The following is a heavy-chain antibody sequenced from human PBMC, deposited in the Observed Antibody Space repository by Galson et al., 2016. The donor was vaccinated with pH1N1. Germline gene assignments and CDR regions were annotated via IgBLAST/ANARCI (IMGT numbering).Heavy chain of an antibody. CDR2: VMNNIGTT. D-gene: IGHD2/OR15-2a*01. CDR1: GFRFSSYA. CDR3: AKNQGIRDAFDV. Sequence: SLRLSCAASGFRFSSYAFSWVRQAPGKGLGWISVVMNNIGTTFYSESVKGRFTISRDNSKNTLYLEMQSLRVEDTAIYYCAKNQGIRDAFDVWGPGTMVIVSS. J-gene: IGHJ3*01. V-gene: IGHV3-23*01.